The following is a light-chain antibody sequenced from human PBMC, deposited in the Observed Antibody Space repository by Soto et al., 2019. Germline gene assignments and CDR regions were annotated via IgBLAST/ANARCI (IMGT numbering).Light chain of an antibody. CDR3: QHYGSSPPIT. CDR2: GAS. V-gene: IGKV3-20*01. J-gene: IGKJ5*01. CDR1: QTVSSNH. Sequence: EVVLTQSPGTLSLSPGERATLSCRASQTVSSNHLIWYQQKPGQAPTLLIYGASSRATGIPDRFSGSASGTDFTLTITKLEPDDFAVYYCQHYGSSPPITFGQGTRLEIK.